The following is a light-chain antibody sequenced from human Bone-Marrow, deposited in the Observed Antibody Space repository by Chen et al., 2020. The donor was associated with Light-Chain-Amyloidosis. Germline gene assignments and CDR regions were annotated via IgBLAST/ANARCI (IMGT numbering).Light chain of an antibody. CDR2: RDT. J-gene: IGLJ2*01. CDR1: DLPTKY. Sequence: SYELTQPPSVSVSPGQTARITCSGDDLPTKYAYWYQQKPGQAPVLVIHRDTERPSGISERFSGSSSGTTATLTISGVQAEVEADHHCQSADSSGTYEVIFGGGTKLTVL. V-gene: IGLV3-25*03. CDR3: QSADSSGTYEVI.